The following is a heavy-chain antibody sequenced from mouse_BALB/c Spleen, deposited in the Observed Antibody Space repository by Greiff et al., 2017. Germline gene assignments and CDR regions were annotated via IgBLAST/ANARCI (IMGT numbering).Heavy chain of an antibody. V-gene: IGHV1-87*01. CDR1: GYTFTSYW. J-gene: IGHJ2*01. Sequence: VKLVESGAELARPGASVKLSCKASGYTFTSYWMQWVKQRPGQGLEWIGAIYPGDGDTRYTQKFKGKATLTADKSSSTAYMQLSSLASEDSAVYYCARGSGYGYFDYWGQGTTLTVSS. CDR3: ARGSGYGYFDY. CDR2: IYPGDGDT. D-gene: IGHD1-1*02.